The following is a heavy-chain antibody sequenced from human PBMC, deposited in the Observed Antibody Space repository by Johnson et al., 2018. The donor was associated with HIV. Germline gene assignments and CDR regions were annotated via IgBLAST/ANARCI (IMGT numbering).Heavy chain of an antibody. J-gene: IGHJ3*02. D-gene: IGHD3-10*01. V-gene: IGHV3-64*01. CDR3: ARSRGPMRKDAFDI. CDR2: ISSNGIGT. CDR1: GFTFSNFA. Sequence: EVQLVESGGGLVKPGTSLRLSCAASGFTFSNFAMHWVRQAPGKGLEYVSAISSNGIGTYYANSVDGRFTISRDNDKNTLYLEMGSLRVEDMAVYYCARSRGPMRKDAFDIWGQGTKVTVSS.